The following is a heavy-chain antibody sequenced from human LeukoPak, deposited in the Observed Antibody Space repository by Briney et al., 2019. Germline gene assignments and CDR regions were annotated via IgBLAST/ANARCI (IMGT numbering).Heavy chain of an antibody. J-gene: IGHJ5*02. CDR2: ISGSGGST. CDR3: AKAYGYCSSTSCYTEGHWFDP. CDR1: GFTFSSYA. V-gene: IGHV3-23*01. Sequence: PGGSLRPSCAASGFTFSSYAMSWVRQAPGKGLEWVSAISGSGGSTYYADSVKGRFTISRDNSKNTLYLQMNSLRAEDTAVYYCAKAYGYCSSTSCYTEGHWFDPWGQGTLVTVSS. D-gene: IGHD2-2*01.